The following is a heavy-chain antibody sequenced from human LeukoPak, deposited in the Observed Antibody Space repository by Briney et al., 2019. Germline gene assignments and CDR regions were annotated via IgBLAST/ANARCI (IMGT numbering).Heavy chain of an antibody. V-gene: IGHV4-34*01. D-gene: IGHD3-22*01. CDR2: INHSGST. CDR3: ARVHSSGFVDY. J-gene: IGHJ4*02. Sequence: SETLSLTCAVYGGSFSGYYWSWIRQPPGKGLEWIGEINHSGSTNYNPSLKSRVTISVDTSKNQFSLKLSSVTAADTALYYCARVHSSGFVDYWGQGTLATVSS. CDR1: GGSFSGYY.